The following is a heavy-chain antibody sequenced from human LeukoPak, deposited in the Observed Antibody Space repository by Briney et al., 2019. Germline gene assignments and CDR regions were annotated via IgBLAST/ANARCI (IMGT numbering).Heavy chain of an antibody. J-gene: IGHJ4*02. CDR1: GFTVTHAW. D-gene: IGHD1-26*01. CDR3: TTVPSAREDY. Sequence: KTGGSLRLSCAVSGFTVTHAWMTWVRQVPGKGLEWIGRIKSNADGGTADYAASVKGRFTLSRDDSVDTLYLQMDSLNTGDSGVYYCTTVPSAREDYWGQGTLVTVSS. V-gene: IGHV3-15*01. CDR2: IKSNADGGTA.